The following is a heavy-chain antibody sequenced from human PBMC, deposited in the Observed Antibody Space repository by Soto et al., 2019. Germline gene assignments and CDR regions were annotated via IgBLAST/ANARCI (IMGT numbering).Heavy chain of an antibody. CDR2: MNPNSGNT. Sequence: QVQLVQSGAEVKKPGASVKVSCKASGYTFTSYDVNWWRQATGQGLEWMGWMNPNSGNTGSAQKFQGRGTMTRDTSITTAYLELGSLTSEDTAVYYCASWAGYSSWGQGTLVTVSS. V-gene: IGHV1-8*01. CDR3: ASWAGYSS. D-gene: IGHD3-9*01. CDR1: GYTFTSYD. J-gene: IGHJ4*02.